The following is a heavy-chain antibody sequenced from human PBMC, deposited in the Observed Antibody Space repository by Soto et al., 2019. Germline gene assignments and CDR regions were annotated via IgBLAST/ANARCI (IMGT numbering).Heavy chain of an antibody. D-gene: IGHD1-26*01. CDR1: GFTFSSYG. Sequence: GGSLRLSCAASGFTFSSYGMHWVRQAPGKGLEWVAVIWYDGSNKYYADSVKGRFTISRDNSKNTLYLQMNSLRAEDTAVYYCARDLARELLDYWGQGTLVTVSS. CDR3: ARDLARELLDY. CDR2: IWYDGSNK. J-gene: IGHJ4*02. V-gene: IGHV3-33*01.